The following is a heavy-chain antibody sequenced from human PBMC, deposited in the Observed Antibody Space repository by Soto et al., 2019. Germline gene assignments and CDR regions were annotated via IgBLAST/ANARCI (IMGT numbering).Heavy chain of an antibody. Sequence: VGSLRLSCAASGFTVSSNYMSWVRQAPGKGLEWVSVIYSGGSTYYADSVKGRFTISRDNPKNTLYLQMNSLRAEDTAVYYCARERHSSSWSDAYDIWGQGTMVTVSS. D-gene: IGHD6-13*01. CDR3: ARERHSSSWSDAYDI. CDR1: GFTVSSNY. CDR2: IYSGGST. J-gene: IGHJ3*02. V-gene: IGHV3-53*01.